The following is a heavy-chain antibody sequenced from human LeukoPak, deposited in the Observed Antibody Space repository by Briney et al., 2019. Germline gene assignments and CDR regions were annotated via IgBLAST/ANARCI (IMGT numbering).Heavy chain of an antibody. V-gene: IGHV1-69*04. CDR1: GGTFSSYT. Sequence: ASVKVSCKASGGTFSSYTISWVRQAPGQGLEWMGRIIPILGIANYAQKFQGRVTITADKSTSTAYMELSSLRSEDTAVYYCARDGHSSSWYSTWFDPWGQGTLVTVSS. CDR3: ARDGHSSSWYSTWFDP. D-gene: IGHD6-13*01. J-gene: IGHJ5*02. CDR2: IIPILGIA.